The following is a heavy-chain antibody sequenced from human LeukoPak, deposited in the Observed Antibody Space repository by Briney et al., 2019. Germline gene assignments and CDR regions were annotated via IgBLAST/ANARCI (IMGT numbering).Heavy chain of an antibody. Sequence: TSETLSPTCIVSGGSIDIYYWSWIRQPPGKGLEWIGYIYYSGSTNYNPSLKSRVTISVDTSKNQFSLKLSSVTAADTAVYYCAREQGVYWGQGTLVTVSS. CDR3: AREQGVY. CDR1: GGSIDIYY. V-gene: IGHV4-59*01. D-gene: IGHD3-16*01. J-gene: IGHJ4*02. CDR2: IYYSGST.